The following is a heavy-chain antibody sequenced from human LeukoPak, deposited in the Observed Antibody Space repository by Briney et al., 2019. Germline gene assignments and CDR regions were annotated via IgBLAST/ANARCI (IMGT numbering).Heavy chain of an antibody. CDR1: GDSVSSNSVT. CDR3: ARATSMNFDY. V-gene: IGHV6-1*01. Sequence: SQTLSLTCGISGDSVSSNSVTWNWIRQSPSRGLEWLGRTYYRSQWKTDYSVSVKSRIVVTPDTSKNQFSLQLNSVTPEDTAVYYCARATSMNFDYWGQRALVTVSS. J-gene: IGHJ4*02. CDR2: TYYRSQWKT.